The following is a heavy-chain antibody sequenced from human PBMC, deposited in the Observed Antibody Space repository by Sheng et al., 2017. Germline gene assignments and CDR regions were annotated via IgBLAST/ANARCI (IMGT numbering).Heavy chain of an antibody. CDR2: ISSSSSYI. CDR3: AREGHDCSSTSCYPFRRYYFDY. V-gene: IGHV3-21*01. D-gene: IGHD2-2*01. J-gene: IGHJ4*02. CDR1: GFTFSSYS. Sequence: EVQLVESGGGLVKPGGSLRLSCAASGFTFSSYSMNWVRQAPGKGLEWVSSISSSSSYIYYADSVKGRFTISRDNAKNSLYLQMNSLRAEDTAVYYCAREGHDCSSTSCYPFRRYYFDYWGQGTLVTVSS.